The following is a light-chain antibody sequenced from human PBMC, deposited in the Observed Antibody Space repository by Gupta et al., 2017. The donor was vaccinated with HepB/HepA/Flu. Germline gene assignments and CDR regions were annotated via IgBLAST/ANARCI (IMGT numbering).Light chain of an antibody. CDR2: DVS. CDR3: SSYAGSYTWV. J-gene: IGLJ3*02. CDR1: SSDVGRHNY. Sequence: SALTQPRSVSGSPGPSVTIPGTGTSSDVGRHNYVSWYQQHPGKAPKLMVYDVSNRPSGVPARFSGSKSGNTASRTISGRQAEEEADYYCSSYAGSYTWVFGGGIKLTVL. V-gene: IGLV2-11*01.